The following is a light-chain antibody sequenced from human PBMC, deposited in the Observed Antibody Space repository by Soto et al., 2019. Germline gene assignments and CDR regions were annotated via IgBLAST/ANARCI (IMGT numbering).Light chain of an antibody. CDR3: CSYTRSDTVV. J-gene: IGLJ2*01. V-gene: IGLV2-23*02. Sequence: QSALTQPASVSGSPGQSITIPSPPPEIVVGTYNLVSWYHQHPGKAPKLVIYEVTKRPSGASNRFSGSKSGNTASLSISALQAEDEADYYCCSYTRSDTVVFGGGTKLTVL. CDR1: EIVVGTYNL. CDR2: EVT.